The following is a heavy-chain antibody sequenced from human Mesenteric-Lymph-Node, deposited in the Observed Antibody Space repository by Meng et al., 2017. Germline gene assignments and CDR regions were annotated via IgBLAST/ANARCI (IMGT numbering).Heavy chain of an antibody. CDR1: GFTFRYYA. CDR2: ISGSGGGT. CDR3: AKRLGTYSGSFDS. J-gene: IGHJ4*02. D-gene: IGHD6-25*01. V-gene: IGHV3-23*01. Sequence: LSLTCAASGFTFRYYAMNWVRQAPGKGLELVSTISGSGGGTYYADSVKGRFTISRDDSNKTLYLQMNSLRAEDTAVYYCAKRLGTYSGSFDSWGQGTLVTVSS.